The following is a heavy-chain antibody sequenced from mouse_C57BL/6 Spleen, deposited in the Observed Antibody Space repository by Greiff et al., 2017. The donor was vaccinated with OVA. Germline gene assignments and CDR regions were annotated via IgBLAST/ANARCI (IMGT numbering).Heavy chain of an antibody. V-gene: IGHV7-1*01. Sequence: EVKVVESGGGLVQSGRSLRLSCATSGFTFSDFYMEWVRQAPGKGLEWIAASRNKANDYTTEYNASVKGRFIVSRDTSQSVLYLQMKALRAEDSAIYYCARDAAAWGCPAWFAYWGQGTLVTVSA. CDR1: GFTFSDFY. J-gene: IGHJ3*01. CDR2: SRNKANDYTT. CDR3: ARDAAAWGCPAWFAY.